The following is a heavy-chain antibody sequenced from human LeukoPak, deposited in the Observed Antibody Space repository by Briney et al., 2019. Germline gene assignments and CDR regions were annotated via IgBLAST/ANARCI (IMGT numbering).Heavy chain of an antibody. CDR1: GGSISSGGYY. D-gene: IGHD3-3*01. Sequence: PSETLSLTCTVSGGSISSGGYYWSWIRQHPGKGLEWIGYIYYSGSTDYNPSLKSRVTISVDRSKNQFSLKLSSVTAADTAVYYCASGFLEWLGPNYYNYYGMDVWGQGTTVTVSS. J-gene: IGHJ6*02. CDR3: ASGFLEWLGPNYYNYYGMDV. V-gene: IGHV4-31*03. CDR2: IYYSGST.